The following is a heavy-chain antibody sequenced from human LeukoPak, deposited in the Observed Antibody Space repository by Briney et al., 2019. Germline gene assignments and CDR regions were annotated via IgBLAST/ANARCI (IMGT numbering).Heavy chain of an antibody. CDR3: ARVRYSGSYYYYYMDV. D-gene: IGHD1-26*01. CDR1: GGSFSGYY. V-gene: IGHV4-34*01. CDR2: INHSGST. Sequence: PSETLSLTCAVYGGSFSGYYWSWIRQPPGKGLEWIGEINHSGSTNYNPSLKSRVTISVDTSKNQFSLKLSSVTAADTAVYYCARVRYSGSYYYYYMDVWGKGTTVTISS. J-gene: IGHJ6*03.